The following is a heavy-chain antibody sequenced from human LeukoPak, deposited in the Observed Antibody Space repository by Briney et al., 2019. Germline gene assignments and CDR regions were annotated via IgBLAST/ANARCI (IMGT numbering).Heavy chain of an antibody. V-gene: IGHV4-59*13. Sequence: AEPLSLPCTVPGGSISIYYGTWIRQPPGKGAAWIGNFYYNGNTNYNPSLKSRVTMSVDTSNNHFSLRLSSVIAADTAVYYCARGTLRFLEWSGFDPWGQGTLVTVSS. CDR3: ARGTLRFLEWSGFDP. D-gene: IGHD3-3*01. CDR2: FYYNGNT. CDR1: GGSISIYY. J-gene: IGHJ5*02.